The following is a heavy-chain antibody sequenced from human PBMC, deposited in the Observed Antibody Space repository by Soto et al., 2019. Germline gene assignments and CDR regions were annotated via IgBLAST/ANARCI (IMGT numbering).Heavy chain of an antibody. D-gene: IGHD3-10*01. CDR3: AKDMAGQDFYGMDV. CDR1: GVTFSNYG. J-gene: IGHJ6*02. CDR2: ISYDGRNK. V-gene: IGHV3-30*18. Sequence: QVQLVESGGGVVQPGRSLRLSCAASGVTFSNYGMHWVRQAPGKGLEWVAVISYDGRNKHYADSVKGRFTISRDDSRNTLYLQMNSLKAEDTAVYYCAKDMAGQDFYGMDVWGQGTTVTVSS.